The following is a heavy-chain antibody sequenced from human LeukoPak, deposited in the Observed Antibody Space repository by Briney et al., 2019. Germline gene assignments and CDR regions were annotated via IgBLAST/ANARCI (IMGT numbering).Heavy chain of an antibody. V-gene: IGHV1-18*01. Sequence: ASVKVSCKASGYTFTSYGISWVRQAPGQGLDWMGWISAYNGNTNYAQKLQGRVTMTTDTSTSTAYMELRSLRSDDTAVYYCAREIPRYCSGGSCYYYYYYMDVWGKGTTVTVSS. CDR3: AREIPRYCSGGSCYYYYYYMDV. D-gene: IGHD2-15*01. CDR2: ISAYNGNT. CDR1: GYTFTSYG. J-gene: IGHJ6*03.